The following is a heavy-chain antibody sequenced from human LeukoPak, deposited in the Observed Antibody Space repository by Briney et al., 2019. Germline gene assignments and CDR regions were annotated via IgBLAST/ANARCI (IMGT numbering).Heavy chain of an antibody. CDR2: ISGSGGST. CDR3: AKDPQPYCSGGSCYLDY. Sequence: HPGGSPRLSCAASGFTFSSYAMSWVRQAPGKGLEWVSAISGSGGSTYYADSVKGRFTISRDNSKNTLYLQMNSLRAEDTAVYYCAKDPQPYCSGGSCYLDYWGQGTLVTVSS. D-gene: IGHD2-15*01. J-gene: IGHJ4*02. CDR1: GFTFSSYA. V-gene: IGHV3-23*01.